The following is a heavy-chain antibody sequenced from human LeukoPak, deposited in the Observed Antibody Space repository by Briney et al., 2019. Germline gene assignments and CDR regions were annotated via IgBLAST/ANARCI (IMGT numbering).Heavy chain of an antibody. CDR1: RGTFSSYA. CDR2: IIPIFGTA. J-gene: IGHJ4*02. V-gene: IGHV1-69*01. Sequence: WASVKVSCKASRGTFSSYAISWVRQAPGQGLEWMGGIIPIFGTANYAQKFQGRVTISADESTSTAYMELSSLRSEDTAVYYCARGDPSGSYLFDYWGQGTLVTVSS. CDR3: ARGDPSGSYLFDY. D-gene: IGHD1-26*01.